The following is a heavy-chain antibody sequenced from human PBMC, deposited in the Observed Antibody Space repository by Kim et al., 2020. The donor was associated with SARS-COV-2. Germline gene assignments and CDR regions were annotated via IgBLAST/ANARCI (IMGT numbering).Heavy chain of an antibody. D-gene: IGHD6-19*01. CDR1: GFTFSRYD. V-gene: IGHV3-13*04. CDR2: IGTAGDT. CDR3: ARFGRSGWSSGAFDI. Sequence: GGSLRLSCAASGFTFSRYDMHWVRQATGKGPEWVSAIGTAGDTYYPGSVKGRFTISRENAKNSLYLQMNSLRAGDTAVYYCARFGRSGWSSGAFDIWGQGTMVTVSS. J-gene: IGHJ3*02.